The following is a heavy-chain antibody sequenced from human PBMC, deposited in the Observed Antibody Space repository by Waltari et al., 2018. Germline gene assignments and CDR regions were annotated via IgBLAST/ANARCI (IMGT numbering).Heavy chain of an antibody. V-gene: IGHV3-23*01. CDR1: GFTFSTYV. CDR3: ARGSGVDY. D-gene: IGHD7-27*01. J-gene: IGHJ4*02. CDR2: ISDGGGII. Sequence: EVQLLESGGGLVQPGGSTRLSCAASGFTFSTYVMNWVRQAPGKGFEWVSSISDGGGIINYADSVRGGVTISRDNSKNGVDLQMKSLRAGDTAVDYCARGSGVDYWGQGTLVTISS.